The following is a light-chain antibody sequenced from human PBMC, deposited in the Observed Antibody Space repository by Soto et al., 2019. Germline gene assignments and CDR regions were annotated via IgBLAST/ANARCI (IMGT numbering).Light chain of an antibody. CDR3: QQYGSSPET. V-gene: IGKV3-20*01. J-gene: IGKJ1*01. CDR2: DVS. CDR1: QSVSSAY. Sequence: EIVLTQSPGTLSLSPGERATLSCRASQSVSSAYLAWYQQKPGQAPRLLIYDVSSRAPGIPDRFSGSGSGTDFTLTVSRLEPEDFAVYYCQQYGSSPETFGQGTKVEIK.